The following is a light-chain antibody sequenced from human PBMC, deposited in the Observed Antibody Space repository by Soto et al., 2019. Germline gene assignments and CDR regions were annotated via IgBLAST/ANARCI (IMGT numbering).Light chain of an antibody. Sequence: ETVLTQLRATVSQSXGEGSTPPAXASQYVSSFLAWYQQKAGQAPRLLIYDASHRATGIPARFSGSGSGTDFTLTINSLEPEDFALYYCQQRYNSPPTFGQGTKVDIK. CDR2: DAS. CDR1: QYVSSF. CDR3: QQRYNSPPT. J-gene: IGKJ1*01. V-gene: IGKV3-11*01.